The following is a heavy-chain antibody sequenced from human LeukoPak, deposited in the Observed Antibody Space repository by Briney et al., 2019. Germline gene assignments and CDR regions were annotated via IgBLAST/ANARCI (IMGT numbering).Heavy chain of an antibody. CDR3: ARDGTSGWHFDY. CDR1: GFTFNYP. D-gene: IGHD6-19*01. J-gene: IGHJ4*02. Sequence: GSLRLSCAASGFTFNYPMHWVRQAPGKGLEYVSSILGDGSSTSYANSVKGRFTISRDNSRNTLYLQMGSLRADDMAVYYCARDGTSGWHFDYWGQGTLVTVSS. CDR2: ILGDGSST. V-gene: IGHV3-64*01.